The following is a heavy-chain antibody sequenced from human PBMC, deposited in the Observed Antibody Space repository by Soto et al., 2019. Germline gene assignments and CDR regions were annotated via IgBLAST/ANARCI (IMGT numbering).Heavy chain of an antibody. CDR3: ARLTTFWAGFDY. V-gene: IGHV4-31*03. CDR2: ITYSGST. Sequence: PSETLSLTCIVSGGSLISADYYWSWLRQHTGKGLEWIGYITYSGSTYYNPSLKSRVTISIDTSKKQFSLKLSSVTAADTAVYYCARLTTFWAGFDYWGQGTLVTVSS. CDR1: GGSLISADYY. D-gene: IGHD1-1*01. J-gene: IGHJ4*02.